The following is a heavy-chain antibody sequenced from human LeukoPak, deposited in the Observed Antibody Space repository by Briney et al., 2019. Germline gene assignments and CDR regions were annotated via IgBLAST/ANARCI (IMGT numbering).Heavy chain of an antibody. CDR2: IFYSGSA. D-gene: IGHD6-25*01. CDR3: ARAEAAREYLDS. V-gene: IGHV4-31*03. J-gene: IGHJ4*02. CDR1: GGSISSGGYS. Sequence: SETLSLTCTVSGGSISSGGYSWSWIRQHPEKGLEWIGYIFYSGSAYYNPSLKSRVTISVDTSKNQFFLRLSLVTAADTAVYYCARAEAAREYLDSWGQGILVTVSS.